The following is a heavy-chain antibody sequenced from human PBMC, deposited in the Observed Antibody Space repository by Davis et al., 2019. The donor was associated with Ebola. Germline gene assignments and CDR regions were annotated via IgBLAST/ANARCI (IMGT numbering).Heavy chain of an antibody. CDR2: IKSKTDGGTT. D-gene: IGHD3-9*01. Sequence: GESLKISCAASGFTFSNAWMTWFCQAPGKGLELVGRIKSKTDGGTTDYAAPVKGRFTISRDDSKNTLYLQMNSLKTEDTAVYYCTTDVGNYDIWGGYYYYGMDVWGQGTTVTVSS. V-gene: IGHV3-15*01. J-gene: IGHJ6*02. CDR3: TTDVGNYDIWGGYYYYGMDV. CDR1: GFTFSNAW.